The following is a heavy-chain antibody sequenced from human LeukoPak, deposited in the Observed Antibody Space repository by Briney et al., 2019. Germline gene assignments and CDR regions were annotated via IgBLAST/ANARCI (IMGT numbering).Heavy chain of an antibody. V-gene: IGHV3-23*01. J-gene: IGHJ4*02. CDR2: ISGSGGST. D-gene: IGHD6-19*01. CDR1: GFTFSSYA. CDR3: AKDIRPLAVAGYFDY. Sequence: GGSLRLSCAASGFTFSSYAMSWVRQAPGKGLEWVSAISGSGGSTYYADSVKGRFTISRDNSKSTLYLQMNSLRAEDTAVYYCAKDIRPLAVAGYFDYWGQGTLVTVSS.